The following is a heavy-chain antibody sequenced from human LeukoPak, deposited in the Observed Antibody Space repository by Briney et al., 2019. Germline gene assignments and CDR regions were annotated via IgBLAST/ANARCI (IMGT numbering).Heavy chain of an antibody. D-gene: IGHD1-26*01. CDR1: GFTFNNYA. CDR2: INGNGAAT. Sequence: PGGSLRLSCVASGFTFNNYAMHWVRQAPGKGLEWVSTINGNGAATYYADSFKGRFLISRDDSKSTVYLRMNKLRVEDSGLYYCANGLAASGNFLLRDYYYFIDVWGKGTTVIDS. CDR3: ANGLAASGNFLLRDYYYFIDV. V-gene: IGHV3-23*01. J-gene: IGHJ6*03.